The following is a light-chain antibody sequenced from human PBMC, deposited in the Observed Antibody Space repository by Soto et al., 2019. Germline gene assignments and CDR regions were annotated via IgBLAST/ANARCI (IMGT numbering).Light chain of an antibody. V-gene: IGKV1-39*01. CDR2: DAS. CDR3: HQSAGSRTWT. Sequence: DIQMTQSPSSLSAYVGDRVTITCRASQTIRYSLNWYQQKPGKAPKVLIYDASTLQSGVPPRFSGSGSGTDFALTISSLQPEDFATYYCHQSAGSRTWTFGQGTRVEAK. J-gene: IGKJ1*01. CDR1: QTIRYS.